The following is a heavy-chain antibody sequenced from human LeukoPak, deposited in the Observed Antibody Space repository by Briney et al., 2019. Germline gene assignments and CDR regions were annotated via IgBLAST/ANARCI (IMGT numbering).Heavy chain of an antibody. CDR3: ARNRRWFDP. CDR2: INHSGST. D-gene: IGHD2/OR15-2a*01. CDR1: GGSFSGYY. V-gene: IGHV4-34*01. J-gene: IGHJ5*02. Sequence: PSETLSLTCAVYGGSFSGYYWSWIRQPPGKGLEWIGEINHSGSTNYNPSLKSRATISVDTSKNQFSLKLSSVTAADTAVYYCARNRRWFDPWGQGTLVTVSS.